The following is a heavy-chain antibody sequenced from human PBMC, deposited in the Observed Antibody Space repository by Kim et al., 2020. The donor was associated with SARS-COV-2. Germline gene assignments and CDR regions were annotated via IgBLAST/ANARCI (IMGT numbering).Heavy chain of an antibody. CDR1: GGSISSSSYY. J-gene: IGHJ5*02. CDR3: ARHPFMYSSGWYGGWFDP. D-gene: IGHD6-19*01. CDR2: IYYSGST. V-gene: IGHV4-39*01. Sequence: SETLSLTCTVSGGSISSSSYYWGWIRQPPGKGLEWIGSIYYSGSTYYNPSLKSRVTISVDTSKNQFSLKLSSVTAADTAVYYCARHPFMYSSGWYGGWFDPWGQGTLVTVSS.